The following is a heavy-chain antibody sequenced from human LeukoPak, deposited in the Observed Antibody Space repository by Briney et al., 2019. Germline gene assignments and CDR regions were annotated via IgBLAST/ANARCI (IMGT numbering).Heavy chain of an antibody. V-gene: IGHV3-7*01. D-gene: IGHD5-12*01. J-gene: IGHJ6*03. Sequence: GGSLRLSCAASGFTFSSYWMSWVRQAPGKGLEWVANIKQDGSEKYYVGSVKGRFTISRDNAKNSLYLQMNSLRAEDTAVYYCARDGTRATKESYYYYYYMDVWGKGTTVTVSS. CDR1: GFTFSSYW. CDR2: IKQDGSEK. CDR3: ARDGTRATKESYYYYYYMDV.